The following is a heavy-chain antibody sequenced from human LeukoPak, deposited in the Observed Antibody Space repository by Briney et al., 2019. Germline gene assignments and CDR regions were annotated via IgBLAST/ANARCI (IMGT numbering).Heavy chain of an antibody. D-gene: IGHD6-19*01. V-gene: IGHV3-30*18. CDR2: ISYHGSDK. Sequence: GRSLRLSCTASGFTFNSYGMHWVRQAPGKGLEWVAFISYHGSDKYYADSVKGRFTISRDNSKNTLDLQMNNLRAVDTAMYYCAKVDYSSGWYGFFDSWGQGTLVTVSS. CDR3: AKVDYSSGWYGFFDS. J-gene: IGHJ4*02. CDR1: GFTFNSYG.